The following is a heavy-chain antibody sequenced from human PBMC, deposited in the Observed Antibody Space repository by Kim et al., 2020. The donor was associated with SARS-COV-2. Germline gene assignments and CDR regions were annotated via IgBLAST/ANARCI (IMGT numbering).Heavy chain of an antibody. CDR2: LSSGGGSA. CDR3: AKIRTGRLEY. Sequence: GGSLRLSCAASGFTFSDNAMAWGRQAPGKGLEWLSTLSSGGGSAFYAASVKGRLTISRDNFDSILYLQRSGRRADDTAVYYCAKIRTGRLEYWGQG. J-gene: IGHJ4*02. V-gene: IGHV3-23*01. CDR1: GFTFSDNA. D-gene: IGHD4-17*01.